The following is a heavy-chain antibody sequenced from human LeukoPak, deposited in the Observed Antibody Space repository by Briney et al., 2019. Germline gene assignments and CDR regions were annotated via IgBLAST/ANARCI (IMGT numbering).Heavy chain of an antibody. CDR2: ILHSGST. CDR1: GGSISSYY. V-gene: IGHV4-59*08. J-gene: IGHJ2*01. CDR3: ARYCNSIDCHHWHFDL. Sequence: PSETLSLTCSVSGGSISSYYWSWIRQPPGKRLEWIGYILHSGSTNYNPSLKSRVTISVDTSKNQFSLKLSSVTAADTAVYYCARYCNSIDCHHWHFDLWGRGTLVTVSS. D-gene: IGHD2/OR15-2a*01.